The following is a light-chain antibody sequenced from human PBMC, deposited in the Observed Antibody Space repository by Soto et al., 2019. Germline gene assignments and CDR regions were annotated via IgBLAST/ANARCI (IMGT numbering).Light chain of an antibody. Sequence: EIVLTQSPGTLSLSPGERATLSCRASQSVSSNLAWYQQKPGQAPRLLIYGASSRATGIPDRFSGSGSGTDFTLTISRLEPEDFGVYYCQQYGRSPWTFGQGTKVDIK. CDR1: QSVSSN. V-gene: IGKV3-20*01. J-gene: IGKJ1*01. CDR3: QQYGRSPWT. CDR2: GAS.